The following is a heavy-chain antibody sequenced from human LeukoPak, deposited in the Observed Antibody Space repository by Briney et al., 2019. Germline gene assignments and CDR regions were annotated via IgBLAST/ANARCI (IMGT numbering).Heavy chain of an antibody. J-gene: IGHJ4*02. CDR2: IYYSGGT. CDR3: ARAGKEWFGGLYPLY. CDR1: GGSISSYY. D-gene: IGHD3-10*01. V-gene: IGHV4-59*01. Sequence: PSETLSLTCTVSGGSISSYYWSWIRQPPGKGLEWIGYIYYSGGTNYNPSLKSRVTTSVDTSKNQFSLKLSSVTAADTAVYYCARAGKEWFGGLYPLYWGQGTLVTVSS.